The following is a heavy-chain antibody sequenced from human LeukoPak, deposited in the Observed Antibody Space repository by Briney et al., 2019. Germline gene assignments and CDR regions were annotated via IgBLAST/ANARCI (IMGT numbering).Heavy chain of an antibody. J-gene: IGHJ4*02. CDR3: ARDRRYYDFWSGKQGFDY. D-gene: IGHD3-3*01. CDR1: GFTFQNYA. V-gene: IGHV3-30-3*01. CDR2: ISYDGNTE. Sequence: GGSLRLSCAASGFTFQNYAMFWVRQTPVKGLEWVAFISYDGNTEYYADSVKGRFTISRDNSKNTLYLQMNSLRAEDTAVYYCARDRRYYDFWSGKQGFDYWGQGTLVTVSS.